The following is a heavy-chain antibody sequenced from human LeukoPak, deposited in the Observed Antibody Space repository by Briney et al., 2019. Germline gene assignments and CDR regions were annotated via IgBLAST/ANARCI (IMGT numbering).Heavy chain of an antibody. D-gene: IGHD5-18*01. CDR1: GFTFSSYW. CDR3: ARLRAGYSYAFGPNDY. Sequence: GGSLRLSCAASGFTFSSYWMHWVRQAPGKGLVWVSRITGDGSGANYADSVKGRFTISRDNAKNSLYLQMNSLRAEDTALYYCARLRAGYSYAFGPNDYWGQGTLVTVSS. J-gene: IGHJ4*02. CDR2: ITGDGSGA. V-gene: IGHV3-74*01.